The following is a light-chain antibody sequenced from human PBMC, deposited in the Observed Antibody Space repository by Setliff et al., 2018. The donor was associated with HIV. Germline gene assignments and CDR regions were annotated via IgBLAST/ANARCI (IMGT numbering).Light chain of an antibody. CDR3: PSYVDGHVI. CDR1: TSNVGGYNY. V-gene: IGLV2-11*01. J-gene: IGLJ2*01. Sequence: QSALTQPRSVSGSPGQSVTISCTGTTSNVGGYNYVSWYQQHPGNAPKLMIFDVTKRPSGVPDCFSGSKSGNTASLTISGLQAEDEADYSCPSYVDGHVIFGGGTKVTVL. CDR2: DVT.